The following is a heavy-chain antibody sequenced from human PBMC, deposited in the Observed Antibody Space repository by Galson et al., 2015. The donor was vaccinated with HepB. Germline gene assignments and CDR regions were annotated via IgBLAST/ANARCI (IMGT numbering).Heavy chain of an antibody. V-gene: IGHV4-39*01. CDR3: ARRKQGYPTYH. Sequence: CTVSGGSISSSSYYWGWIRQPPGKGLEWIGNIYYSGSTYYNPSLKSRVTISVDTSKNQFSLKLSSVTAADTAVYYCARRKQGYPTYHWGQGTLVTVSS. CDR1: GGSISSSSYY. CDR2: IYYSGST. D-gene: IGHD2/OR15-2a*01. J-gene: IGHJ4*02.